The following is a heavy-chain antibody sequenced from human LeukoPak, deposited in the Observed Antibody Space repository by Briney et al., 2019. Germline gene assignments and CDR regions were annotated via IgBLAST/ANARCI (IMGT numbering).Heavy chain of an antibody. J-gene: IGHJ4*02. D-gene: IGHD3-22*01. Sequence: SETLSLTCTVSGGSISSYYWSWIRQPPGKGLEWIGYIYYSGSTNYNPSLKSRVTISINTSKNQFSLNLTSVTVADTAVYYCARGMYYYDGSGDYWGQGTLVTVSS. V-gene: IGHV4-59*08. CDR1: GGSISSYY. CDR2: IYYSGST. CDR3: ARGMYYYDGSGDY.